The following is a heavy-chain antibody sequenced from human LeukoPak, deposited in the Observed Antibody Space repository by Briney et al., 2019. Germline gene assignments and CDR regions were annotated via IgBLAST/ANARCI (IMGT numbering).Heavy chain of an antibody. CDR2: IYYSGST. J-gene: IGHJ6*02. CDR1: GGSISSYY. Sequence: SETLSLTCTVSGGSISSYYWNWIRQPPGKGLEWIGYIYYSGSTNYNPSLKSRVTISVDTSKNQFSLKLSSVTAADTAVYYCARDGSSLGYYYYGMDVWGQGTTVTVSS. V-gene: IGHV4-59*01. CDR3: ARDGSSLGYYYYGMDV. D-gene: IGHD6-6*01.